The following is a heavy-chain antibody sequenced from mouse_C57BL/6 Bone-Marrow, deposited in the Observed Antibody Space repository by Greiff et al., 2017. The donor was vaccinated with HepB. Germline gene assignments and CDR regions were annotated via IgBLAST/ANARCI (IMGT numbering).Heavy chain of an antibody. CDR3: ARNYYGSRFYAMDY. V-gene: IGHV5-16*01. Sequence: EVQRVESEGGLVQPGSSMKLSCTASGFTFSDYYMAWVRQVPEKGLEWVANINYDGSSTYYLDSLKSRFIISRDNAKNILYLQMSSLKSEDTATYYCARNYYGSRFYAMDYWGQGTSVTVSS. D-gene: IGHD1-1*01. CDR2: INYDGSST. J-gene: IGHJ4*01. CDR1: GFTFSDYY.